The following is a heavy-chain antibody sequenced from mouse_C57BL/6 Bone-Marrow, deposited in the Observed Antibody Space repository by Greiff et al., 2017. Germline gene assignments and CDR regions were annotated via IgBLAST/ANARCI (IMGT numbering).Heavy chain of an antibody. CDR1: GFNIKDDY. CDR2: IDPENGDT. D-gene: IGHD2-5*01. V-gene: IGHV14-4*01. Sequence: VQLQQSGAELVRPGASVKLSCTASGFNIKDDYVHWVKQRPEQGLEWIGWIDPENGDTEYASKFQGKATITADTSSNTAYLQLSSLTSEDTAVYYCTTDYSNYVGVSWFAYWGQGTLVTVSA. CDR3: TTDYSNYVGVSWFAY. J-gene: IGHJ3*01.